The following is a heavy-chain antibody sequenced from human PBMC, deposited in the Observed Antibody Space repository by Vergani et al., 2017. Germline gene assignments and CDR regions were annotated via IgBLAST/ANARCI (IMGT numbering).Heavy chain of an antibody. CDR2: ISFDGTNE. V-gene: IGHV3-30*18. J-gene: IGHJ2*01. Sequence: QVQLVESGGGVVQPGTSLRLSCVVSGFALNRHAMYWVRQAPGKGLEWVVGISFDGTNEYYPDLVKGRFTISRDIAKNTLYLQMNSLRAEDTAVYYCAKLSMVRGVINWYFDLWGRGTLVTVSS. CDR3: AKLSMVRGVINWYFDL. D-gene: IGHD3-10*01. CDR1: GFALNRHA.